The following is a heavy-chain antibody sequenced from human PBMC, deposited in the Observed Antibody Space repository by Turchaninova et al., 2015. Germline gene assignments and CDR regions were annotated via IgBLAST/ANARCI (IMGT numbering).Heavy chain of an antibody. D-gene: IGHD3-22*01. CDR1: GGSFSGYS. CDR3: AREHYYDSM. CDR2: INHSGST. V-gene: IGHV4-34*01. J-gene: IGHJ4*02. Sequence: QVXXQQWXAGLLKPSEXXSLTCAVYGGSFSGYSWRWIRQHPGKGLEWIGEINHSGSTNYNPSLKSRVTISVDTSKNQFSLKLSSVTAADTAVYYCAREHYYDSMWGQGTLVTVSS.